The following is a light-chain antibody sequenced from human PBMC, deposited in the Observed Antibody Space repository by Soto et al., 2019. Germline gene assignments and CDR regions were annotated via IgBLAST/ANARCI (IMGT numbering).Light chain of an antibody. CDR2: GAS. J-gene: IGKJ3*01. Sequence: EIGLTQSPGTLSLSPGERATLSCRASQSVSSSYLAWYQQKPGQAPRLLIYGASSRATGIPDRFSGSGSGTYFTLTISRLEPEDVAVYYCQQYGSSPPFTCGPGTKVDIK. V-gene: IGKV3-20*01. CDR3: QQYGSSPPFT. CDR1: QSVSSSY.